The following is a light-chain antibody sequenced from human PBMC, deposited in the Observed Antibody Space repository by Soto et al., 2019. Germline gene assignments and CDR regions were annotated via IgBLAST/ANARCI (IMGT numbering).Light chain of an antibody. CDR3: QQYFRSPRT. CDR2: TAS. Sequence: EIVLTQSPGTLSLSPGERATLSCRASQSVTSFLAWYQQKPGQAPRLLIYTASNRATGVPDRFSGSASGTDYTLTISRLEPEDFAIYYCQQYFRSPRTFGQGTKVEVK. J-gene: IGKJ1*01. CDR1: QSVTSF. V-gene: IGKV3-20*01.